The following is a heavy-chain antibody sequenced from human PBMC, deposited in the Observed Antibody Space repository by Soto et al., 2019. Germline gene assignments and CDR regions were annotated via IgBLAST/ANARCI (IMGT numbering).Heavy chain of an antibody. CDR2: IHSAGSST. J-gene: IGHJ3*01. Sequence: EVQLVESGGGLVQPGESLRLSCAASGFTFSYYWMHWVRQAPGKGLVWVSRIHSAGSSTTYADYVKGRFPIFRDNARTTMYLQMNSLRAEDTAVYYCARGDRGAFDLWGQGTVVTVSS. D-gene: IGHD1-26*01. CDR3: ARGDRGAFDL. CDR1: GFTFSYYW. V-gene: IGHV3-74*01.